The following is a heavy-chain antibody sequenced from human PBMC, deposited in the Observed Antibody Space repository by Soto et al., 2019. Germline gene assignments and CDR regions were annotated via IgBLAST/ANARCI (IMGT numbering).Heavy chain of an antibody. V-gene: IGHV3-23*01. CDR1: GFTFSSYA. CDR3: AGAAGTPGYYYYYGMDV. Sequence: LRLSCAASGFTFSSYAMSWVRQSPGKGLEWVSAISGSGGSTYYADSVKGRFTISRDNSKNTLYLQMNSLRAEDTAVYYCAGAAGTPGYYYYYGMDVWGQGTTVTVSS. J-gene: IGHJ6*02. CDR2: ISGSGGST. D-gene: IGHD6-13*01.